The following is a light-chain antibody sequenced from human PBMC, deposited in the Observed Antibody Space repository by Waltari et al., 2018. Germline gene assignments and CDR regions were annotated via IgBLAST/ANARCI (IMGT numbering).Light chain of an antibody. Sequence: ELVMTQSPATLSLSPGERATLSCRASQSVRTYVTWYQQKPGQAPRLLIYDASNRATGIPARFSGSGSGTDFTLTISSLEPEDCAIYYCHQRSNWPRTFGQGTRLEI. CDR3: HQRSNWPRT. CDR1: QSVRTY. J-gene: IGKJ5*01. CDR2: DAS. V-gene: IGKV3-11*01.